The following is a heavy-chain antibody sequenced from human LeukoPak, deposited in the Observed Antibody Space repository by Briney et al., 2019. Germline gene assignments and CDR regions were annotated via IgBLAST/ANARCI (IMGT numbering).Heavy chain of an antibody. V-gene: IGHV3-7*01. CDR3: ARDPESSSFDL. CDR2: IDQGGSVR. J-gene: IGHJ4*02. Sequence: GGSLRLSCAASGFSFSTYWMSWVRQTPEKGLEFVANIDQGGSVRNYMDSLKGRCTISRGNAKKSLYLEINSLRADDTAVYYCARDPESSSFDLWGRGALVTVSS. D-gene: IGHD6-13*01. CDR1: GFSFSTYW.